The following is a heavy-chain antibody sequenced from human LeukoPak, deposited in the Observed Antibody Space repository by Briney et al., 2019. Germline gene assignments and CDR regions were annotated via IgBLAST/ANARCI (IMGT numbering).Heavy chain of an antibody. CDR1: GFTVSSNY. J-gene: IGHJ4*02. CDR3: LVTTRSRGFDY. D-gene: IGHD1/OR15-1a*01. V-gene: IGHV3-66*01. Sequence: GGSLRLSCAASGFTVSSNYMSWVRRAPGKGLEWVSVIYSGGSTYYADSVKGRFSISRDISKNTLYLQMSSLRAEDTAVYYCLVTTRSRGFDYWGQGTLVTVSS. CDR2: IYSGGST.